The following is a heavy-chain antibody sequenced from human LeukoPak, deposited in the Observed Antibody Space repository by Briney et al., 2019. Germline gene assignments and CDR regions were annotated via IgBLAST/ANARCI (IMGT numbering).Heavy chain of an antibody. CDR3: ARHPPRDGSAFDY. CDR1: GGSISSGSYY. J-gene: IGHJ4*02. Sequence: SETLSLTCTVSGGSISSGSYYWGWIRQPPGKGLEWIASMYYSGTTFYSPSLKSRVTISVDTSKNQLTLKLGSVTAADTAVYYCARHPPRDGSAFDYWGQGTLVTVSS. CDR2: MYYSGTT. V-gene: IGHV4-39*01.